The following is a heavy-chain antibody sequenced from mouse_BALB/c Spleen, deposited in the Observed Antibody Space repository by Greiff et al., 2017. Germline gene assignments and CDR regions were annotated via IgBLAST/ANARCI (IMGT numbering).Heavy chain of an antibody. CDR3: ARTPLYGYFDY. CDR1: GYAFSSSW. V-gene: IGHV1-82*01. D-gene: IGHD1-1*01. Sequence: VKLQESGPELVKPGASVKISCKASGYAFSSSWMNWVKQRPGQGLEWIGRIYPGDGDTNYNGKFKGKATLTADKSSSTAYMQLSSLTSVDSAVYFCARTPLYGYFDYWGQGTTLTVSS. J-gene: IGHJ2*01. CDR2: IYPGDGDT.